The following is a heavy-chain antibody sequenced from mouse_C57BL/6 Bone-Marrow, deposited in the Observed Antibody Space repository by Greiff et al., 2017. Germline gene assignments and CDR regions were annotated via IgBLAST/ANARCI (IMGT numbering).Heavy chain of an antibody. V-gene: IGHV1-82*01. D-gene: IGHD2-3*01. Sequence: QVQLQQSGPELVKPGASVKISCKASGYAFSSSWMNWVKQRPGKGLEWIGRIYPGDGDTNYNGKFKGKATLTADKSSSTAYMQLSSLTSEDSAVYFCARFYDGYSLGYYFDYWGQGTTLTVSS. CDR3: ARFYDGYSLGYYFDY. CDR2: IYPGDGDT. CDR1: GYAFSSSW. J-gene: IGHJ2*01.